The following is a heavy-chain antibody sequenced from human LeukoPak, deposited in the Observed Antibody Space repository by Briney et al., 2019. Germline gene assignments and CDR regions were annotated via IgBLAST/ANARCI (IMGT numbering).Heavy chain of an antibody. D-gene: IGHD2-21*01. CDR1: GYTFTSSD. J-gene: IGHJ3*02. Sequence: ASVKVSCKASGYTFTSSDINWVRQATGQGLEWMGWMNPNSGNTGYAQKFQGRVTITRNTSISTAYMELSSLRSEDTAVYYCAREVSVMDAFDIWGQGTMVTVSS. CDR3: AREVSVMDAFDI. CDR2: MNPNSGNT. V-gene: IGHV1-8*03.